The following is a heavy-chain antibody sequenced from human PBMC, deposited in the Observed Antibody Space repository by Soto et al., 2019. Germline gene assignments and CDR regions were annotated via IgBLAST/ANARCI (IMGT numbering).Heavy chain of an antibody. CDR2: ISRGGDYI. Sequence: SLRLSCAVSGFNFSDYSMNWVRQAPGKGLEWVSSISRGGDYIYYVDSVKGRFTISRDNAKNSLYLQMNRLRDEDRALYYCARDPSPNWSYGPYYFDYWGQGTLVTVPS. CDR1: GFNFSDYS. CDR3: ARDPSPNWSYGPYYFDY. D-gene: IGHD1-7*01. V-gene: IGHV3-21*01. J-gene: IGHJ4*02.